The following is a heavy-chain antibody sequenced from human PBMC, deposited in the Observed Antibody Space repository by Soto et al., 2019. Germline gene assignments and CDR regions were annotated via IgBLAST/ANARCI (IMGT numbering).Heavy chain of an antibody. J-gene: IGHJ5*02. Sequence: QVQLQQWGAGLLKPSETVSLTCAVYGGAFRGYYWSWIRQPAGKRLEWIGEINHSGSTNYNPSLKSRVTISVDASNSKSSLKLSSVAAADTAVYYCARGYSSSSCTRTNWFYPWGQGTLVTGSA. CDR2: INHSGST. D-gene: IGHD6-6*01. V-gene: IGHV4-34*01. CDR3: ARGYSSSSCTRTNWFYP. CDR1: GGAFRGYY.